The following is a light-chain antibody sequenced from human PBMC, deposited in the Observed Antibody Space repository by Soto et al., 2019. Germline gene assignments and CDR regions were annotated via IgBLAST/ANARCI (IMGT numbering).Light chain of an antibody. CDR2: EVT. V-gene: IGLV2-14*01. Sequence: QSVLTQPASVSGSPGQSITISCTGTSSDVGGYSYVSWYQQHPGKAPKLMIYEVTYRPSGVSNRFSGSKSGNTASLTISGLQAEDEADYYCTSYTSSSTLVFGGGTQLTVL. CDR1: SSDVGGYSY. CDR3: TSYTSSSTLV. J-gene: IGLJ3*02.